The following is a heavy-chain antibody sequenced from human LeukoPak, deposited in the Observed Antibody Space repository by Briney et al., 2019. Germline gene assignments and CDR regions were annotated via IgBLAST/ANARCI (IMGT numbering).Heavy chain of an antibody. Sequence: SETLSLTCTVSGGSISSGSYYWSWIRQPAGKGLEWIGRIYTSGSTNYNPSLKSRVTISVDTSKNQFSLKLSSVTAADTAVYYCARQNAYDFWSGPKYYFDYWGQGTLVTVSS. J-gene: IGHJ4*02. CDR2: IYTSGST. D-gene: IGHD3-3*01. CDR3: ARQNAYDFWSGPKYYFDY. CDR1: GGSISSGSYY. V-gene: IGHV4-61*02.